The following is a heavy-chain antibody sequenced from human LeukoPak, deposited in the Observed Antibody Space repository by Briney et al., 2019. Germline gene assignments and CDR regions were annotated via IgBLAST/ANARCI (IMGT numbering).Heavy chain of an antibody. CDR1: GGSIRSGCYY. Sequence: SQTLSLTCTVSGGSIRSGCYYWSWIRQPPGKGLEWIGSIYYSGSTYYNPSLKSRVTISVDTSKNQFSLKLSSVTAADTAVYYCARSSGVFLFDYWGQGTLVTVSS. V-gene: IGHV4-31*03. J-gene: IGHJ4*02. CDR2: IYYSGST. D-gene: IGHD6-25*01. CDR3: ARSSGVFLFDY.